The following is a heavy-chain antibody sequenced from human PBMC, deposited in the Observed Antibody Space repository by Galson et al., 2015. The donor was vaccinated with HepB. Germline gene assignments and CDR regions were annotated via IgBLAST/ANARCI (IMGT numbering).Heavy chain of an antibody. CDR2: ISYDANRK. CDR1: GFTFSSYV. CDR3: AKIHDSTAFGFEY. D-gene: IGHD2/OR15-2a*01. J-gene: IGHJ4*02. V-gene: IGHV3-30*18. Sequence: SLRLSCAASGFTFSSYVMHWVRQAPGKGLEWVALISYDANRKYYADSVKGRFTISRDNSKNTLYLQRNSLRPEDTAVYYCAKIHDSTAFGFEYWGQGTLVTVSS.